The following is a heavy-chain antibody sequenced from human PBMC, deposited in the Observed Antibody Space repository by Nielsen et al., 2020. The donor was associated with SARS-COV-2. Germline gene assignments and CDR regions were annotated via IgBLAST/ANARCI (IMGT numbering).Heavy chain of an antibody. J-gene: IGHJ5*02. D-gene: IGHD5-24*01. V-gene: IGHV1-69*11. CDR2: IIPILGTA. CDR3: ATEMATIA. CDR1: GGTFSSYA. Sequence: SVKVSCKASGGTFSSYAISWVRQAPGQGLEWMGRIIPILGTANYAQKFQGRVTITADESTSTAYMELSSLRSEDTAVYYCATEMATIAWGQGTLVTVSS.